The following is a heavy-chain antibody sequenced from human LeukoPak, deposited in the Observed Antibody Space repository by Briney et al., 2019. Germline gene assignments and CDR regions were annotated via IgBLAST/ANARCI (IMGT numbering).Heavy chain of an antibody. CDR1: GYTFTSYD. CDR2: MNPNSGNT. Sequence: ASVKVSCKASGYTFTSYDVNWFRQATGQGLERMGWMNPNSGNTGYAQKLQGRVTMTTDTSTSTAYMELRSLRSDDTAVYYCARGEGGTMVRGVSDYWGQGTLVTVSS. J-gene: IGHJ4*02. D-gene: IGHD3-10*01. CDR3: ARGEGGTMVRGVSDY. V-gene: IGHV1-8*01.